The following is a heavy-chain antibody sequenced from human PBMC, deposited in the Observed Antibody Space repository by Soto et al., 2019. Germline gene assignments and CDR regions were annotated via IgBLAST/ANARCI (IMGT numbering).Heavy chain of an antibody. CDR1: GDSISSGGYS. CDR3: ARDGAWRGFAG. V-gene: IGHV4-30-2*01. J-gene: IGHJ6*02. Sequence: PSETLSLTCTVSGDSISSGGYSWSWIRQPPGKGLEWVGYIDRSGSTYYNPSLQSRVTISVDRSSHQFSLSLTSVTAADTAFYYCARDGAWRGFAGWGQGTKVTVSS. CDR2: IDRSGST. D-gene: IGHD1-26*01.